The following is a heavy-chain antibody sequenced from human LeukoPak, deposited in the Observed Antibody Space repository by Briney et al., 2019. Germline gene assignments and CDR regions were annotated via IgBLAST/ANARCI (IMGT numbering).Heavy chain of an antibody. CDR2: ISSSSSYI. D-gene: IGHD3-10*01. J-gene: IGHJ3*02. Sequence: PGGSLRLSCSASGFIFSNYGMYGVRQAPGKGLDWVSSISSSSSYIYYADSVKGRFTISRDNAKNSLYLQMNSLRAEDTAVYYCARSVRRAFDIWGQGTMVTVSS. CDR3: ARSVRRAFDI. CDR1: GFIFSNYG. V-gene: IGHV3-21*01.